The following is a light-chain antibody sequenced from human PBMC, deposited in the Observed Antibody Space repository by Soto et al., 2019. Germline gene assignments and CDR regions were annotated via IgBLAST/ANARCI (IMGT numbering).Light chain of an antibody. CDR3: QQTYSAPWS. V-gene: IGKV1-39*01. Sequence: DIQMTQSPSSLSASVGDRVTISCRASQDISKYLNWYQQKPETAHKLLIYAASSLQTGVPSRFSGRGSGTDFTLAINSRQPEDFASYFCQQTYSAPWSFGQATKVDIE. J-gene: IGKJ1*01. CDR2: AAS. CDR1: QDISKY.